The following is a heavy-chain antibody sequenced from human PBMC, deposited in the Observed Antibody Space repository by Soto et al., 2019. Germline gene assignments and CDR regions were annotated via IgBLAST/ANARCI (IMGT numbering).Heavy chain of an antibody. J-gene: IGHJ4*02. D-gene: IGHD3-3*01. V-gene: IGHV1-3*01. CDR2: INAGNGNT. CDR3: ARGPPVEYDFWSGYFVFVVY. CDR1: GYTFTSYA. Sequence: ASVKVSCKASGYTFTSYAMHWVRQAPGQRLEWMGWINAGNGNTKYSQKFQGRVTITRDTSASTAYMELSSLRSEDTAVYYCARGPPVEYDFWSGYFVFVVYWGQGTLDTVSS.